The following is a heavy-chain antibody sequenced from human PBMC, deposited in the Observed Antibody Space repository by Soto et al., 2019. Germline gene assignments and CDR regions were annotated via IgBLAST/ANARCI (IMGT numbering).Heavy chain of an antibody. V-gene: IGHV4-59*01. Sequence: SETLSLTCSVSGGSIRSNYWSWIRQPPGKGLEWIGYLYYSGSTKYNPSLKSRVTISVDTSKNQVSLKLNSVTAADTAVYYCARGRGYSGYESTYYFDYWGQGTLVTVSS. CDR1: GGSIRSNY. D-gene: IGHD5-12*01. CDR2: LYYSGST. CDR3: ARGRGYSGYESTYYFDY. J-gene: IGHJ4*02.